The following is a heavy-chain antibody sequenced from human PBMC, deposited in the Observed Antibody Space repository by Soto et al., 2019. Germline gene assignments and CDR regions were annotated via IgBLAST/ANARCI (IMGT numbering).Heavy chain of an antibody. CDR2: IYSGGST. CDR3: ARGKSSGWYGIGYYYGMAV. Sequence: EVQLVESGGGLIQPGGSLRLSCAASGFTVSSNYMSWVRQAPGKGLEWVSVIYSGGSTYYADSVKGRFTISRDNSKNTLYLQMNGLRAADPAVYYCARGKSSGWYGIGYYYGMAVWGQGTTVTVSS. J-gene: IGHJ6*02. D-gene: IGHD6-19*01. CDR1: GFTVSSNY. V-gene: IGHV3-53*01.